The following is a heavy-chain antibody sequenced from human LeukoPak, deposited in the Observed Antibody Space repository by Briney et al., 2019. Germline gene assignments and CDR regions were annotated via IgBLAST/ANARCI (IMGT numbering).Heavy chain of an antibody. Sequence: GGSLRLSCAASGFTFSSYGMHWVRQAPGKGLEWVAFIRYDGSNKHYADSVKGRFTISRDNSKNTLYLQMNSLRAEDTAVYYCAKVRSFGGSYYFDYWGQGTLVTVS. V-gene: IGHV3-30*02. D-gene: IGHD1-26*01. J-gene: IGHJ4*02. CDR2: IRYDGSNK. CDR3: AKVRSFGGSYYFDY. CDR1: GFTFSSYG.